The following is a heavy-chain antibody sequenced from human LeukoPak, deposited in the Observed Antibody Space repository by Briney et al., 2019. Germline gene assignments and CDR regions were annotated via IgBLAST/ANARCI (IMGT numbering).Heavy chain of an antibody. V-gene: IGHV1-18*01. CDR3: ARDAPHSVTTVTRGSFYYYYYYMDV. J-gene: IGHJ6*03. CDR2: ISAYNGNT. Sequence: ASVKVSCKASGYTFTSYGTSWVRQAPGQGLEWMGWISAYNGNTNYAQKLQGRVTMTTDTSTSTAYMELRSLRSDDTAVYYCARDAPHSVTTVTRGSFYYYYYYMDVWGKGTTVTISS. CDR1: GYTFTSYG. D-gene: IGHD4-17*01.